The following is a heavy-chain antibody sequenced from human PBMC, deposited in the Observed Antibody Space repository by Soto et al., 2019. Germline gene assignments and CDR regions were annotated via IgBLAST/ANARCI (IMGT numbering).Heavy chain of an antibody. J-gene: IGHJ4*02. CDR2: ILVDGRT. V-gene: IGHV3-23*01. Sequence: PGGSLRLSCAASGFICSSYDMSWVRQAPGKGLEWVSTILVDGRTFYVDSVKGRFTISRDSSQNTVYLQMNSLTAGDTALYYCAKEGYSGYDYYFDYWGQGTLVTVSS. CDR3: AKEGYSGYDYYFDY. D-gene: IGHD5-12*01. CDR1: GFICSSYD.